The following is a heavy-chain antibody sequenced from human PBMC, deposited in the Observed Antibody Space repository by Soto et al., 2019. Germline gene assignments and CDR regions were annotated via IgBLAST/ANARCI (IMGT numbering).Heavy chain of an antibody. CDR2: IIPIFGTA. D-gene: IGHD2-21*02. J-gene: IGHJ2*01. Sequence: QVQLVQSGAEVKKPGSSVKVSCKASGGTFSSYAISWARQAPGQGLEWMGGIIPIFGTANYAQKFQGRVTITADESPSXXYMELSSLRSEDTAVYYCARGDCGGDCYYYWYFDLWGRGTLVTVSS. V-gene: IGHV1-69*12. CDR3: ARGDCGGDCYYYWYFDL. CDR1: GGTFSSYA.